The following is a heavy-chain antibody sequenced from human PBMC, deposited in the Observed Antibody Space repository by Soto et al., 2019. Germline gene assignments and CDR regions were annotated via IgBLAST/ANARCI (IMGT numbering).Heavy chain of an antibody. CDR1: ECSCSIGSDY. V-gene: IGHV4-61*01. Sequence: SAIMSVSSPVSECSCSIGSDYWLWIRPPPGNGLEWIGYIYYSGSTKYHASLKSRVTISVDTPKNQFSLKLSSVTAADAAVYYCASLKKWELPPGDYNTVATDLGGRGTAVAV. J-gene: IGHJ6*02. CDR2: IYYSGST. CDR3: ASLKKWELPPGDYNTVATDL. D-gene: IGHD1-26*01.